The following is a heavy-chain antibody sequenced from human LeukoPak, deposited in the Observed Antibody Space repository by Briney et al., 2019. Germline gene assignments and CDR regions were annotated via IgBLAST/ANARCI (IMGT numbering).Heavy chain of an antibody. Sequence: GGSLRLSCAASGFTFSSYWMSWVRQAPGKGLEWVAYIKQDGREKSYVDSVKGRFTISRDNAKNSLYLQMNSLRAEDTAVYYCAKELLWFGELYPFEFWGQGTLVTVSS. D-gene: IGHD3-10*01. J-gene: IGHJ4*02. V-gene: IGHV3-7*01. CDR3: AKELLWFGELYPFEF. CDR1: GFTFSSYW. CDR2: IKQDGREK.